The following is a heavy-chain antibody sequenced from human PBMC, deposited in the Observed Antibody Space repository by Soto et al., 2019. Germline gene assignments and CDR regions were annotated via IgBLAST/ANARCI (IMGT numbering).Heavy chain of an antibody. CDR3: AKDGYSSSSGNWFDP. J-gene: IGHJ5*02. CDR1: GFTFSSYA. CDR2: ISGSGGST. Sequence: EVQLLESGGGLVQPGGSLRLSCAASGFTFSSYAMSWVRQAPGKGLEWVSAISGSGGSTYYADSVKGRFTISRDNSKNTRYLQMNSLRAEDTAVYYCAKDGYSSSSGNWFDPWGQGTLVTVSS. D-gene: IGHD6-6*01. V-gene: IGHV3-23*01.